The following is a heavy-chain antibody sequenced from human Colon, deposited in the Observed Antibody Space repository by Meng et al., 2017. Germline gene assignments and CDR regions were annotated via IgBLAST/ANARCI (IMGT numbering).Heavy chain of an antibody. V-gene: IGHV1-18*01. CDR2: ISGRNGNT. CDR3: GGGLGVTEKGEV. Sequence: QVHLLQSGPELKKPVASVKFFCKASGYPFNTYGIHWVRQAPGQGLEWMGWISGRNGNTNYAQVLQGRVTMTTDASTNTAYMELRNLTSDETAGNYWGGGLGVTEKGEVWSQGTLVTVSS. CDR1: GYPFNTYG. D-gene: IGHD2-21*02. J-gene: IGHJ4*02.